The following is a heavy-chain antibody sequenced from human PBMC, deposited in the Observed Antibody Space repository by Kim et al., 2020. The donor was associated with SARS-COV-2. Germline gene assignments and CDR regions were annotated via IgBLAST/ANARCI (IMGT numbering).Heavy chain of an antibody. CDR2: ISYDGSNK. Sequence: GGSLRLSCAASGFTFSSYAMHWVRQAPGKGLEWVAVISYDGSNKYYADSVKGRFTISRDNSKNTLYLQMNSLRAEDTAVYYCARPRTDSSSWYSGLDYWGQGTLVTVSS. J-gene: IGHJ4*02. V-gene: IGHV3-30*04. CDR1: GFTFSSYA. CDR3: ARPRTDSSSWYSGLDY. D-gene: IGHD6-13*01.